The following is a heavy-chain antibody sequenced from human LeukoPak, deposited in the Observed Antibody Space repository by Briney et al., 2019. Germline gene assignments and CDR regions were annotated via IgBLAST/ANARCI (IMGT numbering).Heavy chain of an antibody. CDR2: IYSGGST. CDR1: GFTVSSNY. J-gene: IGHJ6*03. V-gene: IGHV3-53*01. Sequence: PGGSLRLSCAASGFTVSSNYMSWVRPAPRKGLEWGSVIYSGGSTYYADSVKGRFTISRDNSKNTLYLQMNSLRAEDTAVYYCARDLRIAAAGPYYYYYMDVWGKGTTVTISS. D-gene: IGHD6-13*01. CDR3: ARDLRIAAAGPYYYYYMDV.